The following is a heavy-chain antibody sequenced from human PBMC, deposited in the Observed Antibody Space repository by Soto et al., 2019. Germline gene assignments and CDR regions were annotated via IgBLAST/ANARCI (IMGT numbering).Heavy chain of an antibody. CDR2: IYSGGTT. CDR3: ARGRSASSDFDY. V-gene: IGHV3-66*01. D-gene: IGHD3-10*01. Sequence: EVQLVESVGGLVQPGGSLRLSCAASGFSVSTNYMNWVRQAPGKGLEWVSVIYSGGTTYYADSVKGRFTISRDNSKNTLYLQMNSLRAEDTAVYYCARGRSASSDFDYWGQGTLVTVSS. CDR1: GFSVSTNY. J-gene: IGHJ4*02.